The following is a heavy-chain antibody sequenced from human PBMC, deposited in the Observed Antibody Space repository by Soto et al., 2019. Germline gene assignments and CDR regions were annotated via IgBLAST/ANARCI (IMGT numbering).Heavy chain of an antibody. CDR1: GGTFSSYA. CDR3: ARTRSSGYSLYYFDY. D-gene: IGHD3-22*01. V-gene: IGHV1-69*13. Sequence: ASVKVSCKASGGTFSSYAISWVRQAPGQGLEWMGGIIPIFGTANYAQKFQGRVTITADESTSTAYMELSSLRSEDTAVYYCARTRSSGYSLYYFDYWGQGTLVTVSS. CDR2: IIPIFGTA. J-gene: IGHJ4*02.